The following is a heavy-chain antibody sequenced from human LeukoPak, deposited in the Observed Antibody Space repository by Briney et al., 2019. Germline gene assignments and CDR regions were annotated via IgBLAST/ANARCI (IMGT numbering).Heavy chain of an antibody. CDR1: GGSINNYY. J-gene: IGHJ4*02. Sequence: NPSETLSLTCTVSGGSINNYYWTWIRQPAGKGLEWIGYIYYSGSTNHNPSLKSRVTISVDTSKNQFSLKLSSVTAAGTAVYYCARDRGSFCDYWGQGTLVTVSS. V-gene: IGHV4-59*01. CDR2: IYYSGST. D-gene: IGHD3-10*01. CDR3: ARDRGSFCDY.